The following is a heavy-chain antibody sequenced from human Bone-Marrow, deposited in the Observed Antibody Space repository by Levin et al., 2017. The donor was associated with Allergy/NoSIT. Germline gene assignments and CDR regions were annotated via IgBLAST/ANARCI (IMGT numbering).Heavy chain of an antibody. CDR2: IYPGDSDA. CDR3: ARPAGFGQSGDALDI. CDR1: GYTFPIHW. V-gene: IGHV5-51*01. D-gene: IGHD3-10*01. J-gene: IGHJ3*02. Sequence: GESLKISCKASGYTFPIHWIAWVRQMPGQGLEWMGIIYPGDSDARYSPSFQGQVSISVDKSISTAFLQWSSLKASDTAMYYCARPAGFGQSGDALDIWGQGTMVIVSS.